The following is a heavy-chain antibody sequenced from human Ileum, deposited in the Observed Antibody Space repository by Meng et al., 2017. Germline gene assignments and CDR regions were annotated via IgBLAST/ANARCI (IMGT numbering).Heavy chain of an antibody. CDR1: GYTFTSYA. D-gene: IGHD4-23*01. J-gene: IGHJ4*02. CDR3: AGNRISSGGNPSFDY. CDR2: INTNTRNP. V-gene: IGHV7-4-1*02. Sequence: ASVKLSCTASGYTFTSYAMNWARQAAGQGLEWIGWINTNTRNPTYAQSFTGRIVFSMDNTVSTAYLQISSLKDEDTAVYYCAGNRISSGGNPSFDYWGQGTLVTVSS.